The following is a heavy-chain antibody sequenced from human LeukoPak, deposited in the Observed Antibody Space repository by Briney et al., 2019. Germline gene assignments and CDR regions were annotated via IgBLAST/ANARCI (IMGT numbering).Heavy chain of an antibody. CDR1: GYSISSGYC. D-gene: IGHD6-19*01. CDR2: IYHSGST. CDR3: ARGSSGLCYFDY. Sequence: SETLSLTCAVSGYSISSGYCWGWIRQPPGKGLEWIGSIYHSGSTYYNPSLKSRVTISVDTSKNQFSLKLSSVTAADTAVYYCARGSSGLCYFDYWGQGTLVTVSS. V-gene: IGHV4-38-2*01. J-gene: IGHJ4*02.